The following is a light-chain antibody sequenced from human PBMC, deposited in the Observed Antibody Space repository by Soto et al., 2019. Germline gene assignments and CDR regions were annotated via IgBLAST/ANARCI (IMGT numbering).Light chain of an antibody. CDR1: QSVNSN. V-gene: IGKV3-15*01. J-gene: IGKJ5*01. Sequence: EIVLTQSPGTLSLSPGESATLSFRASQSVNSNYLAWYQQHPGQPPRLLIYGISTRATGIPARFSGSGSGTEFSLTISSLQSEDFAVYYCQQYSKWPITFGQGTRLEI. CDR3: QQYSKWPIT. CDR2: GIS.